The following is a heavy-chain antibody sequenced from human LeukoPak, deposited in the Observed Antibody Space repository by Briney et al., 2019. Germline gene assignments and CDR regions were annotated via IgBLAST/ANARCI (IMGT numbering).Heavy chain of an antibody. V-gene: IGHV3-30*03. J-gene: IGHJ4*02. CDR2: ISYDGSNK. CDR3: ARDGEYCSGGSCYYANYFDY. D-gene: IGHD2-15*01. CDR1: GFTFSSYG. Sequence: GGSLRLSCAASGFTFSSYGMHWVRQAPGKGLEWVAIISYDGSNKYYADSVKGRFTISRDNSKNTLYLQMNSLRAEDTAVYYCARDGEYCSGGSCYYANYFDYWGQGTLVTVSS.